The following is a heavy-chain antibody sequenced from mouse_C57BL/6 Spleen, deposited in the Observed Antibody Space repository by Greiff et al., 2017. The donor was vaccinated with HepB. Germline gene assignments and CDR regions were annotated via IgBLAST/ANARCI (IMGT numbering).Heavy chain of an antibody. CDR3: ARRTAQAHAMDY. J-gene: IGHJ4*01. D-gene: IGHD3-2*02. CDR1: GYSFTGYY. CDR2: INPSTGGT. Sequence: EVKLMESGPELVKPGASVKISCKASGYSFTGYYMNWVKQSPEKSLEWIGEINPSTGGTTYNQKFKAKATLTVDKSSSTAYMQLNSLTSEDSAVYYCARRTAQAHAMDYWGQGTSVTVSS. V-gene: IGHV1-42*01.